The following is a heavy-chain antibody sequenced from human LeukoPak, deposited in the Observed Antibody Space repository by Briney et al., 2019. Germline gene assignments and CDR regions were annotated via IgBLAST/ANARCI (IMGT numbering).Heavy chain of an antibody. Sequence: GGSLRLSCAASGFTFDDYAMYWVRQAPGKGLEWVSGISWNSDIIGYAGSVKGRFTISRDSAKNSLYLQMNSLRPEDTAFYYCAKDIRSIVVPPDAMDVWGQGTTVTVSS. CDR3: AKDIRSIVVPPDAMDV. CDR1: GFTFDDYA. D-gene: IGHD2-2*01. J-gene: IGHJ6*02. CDR2: ISWNSDII. V-gene: IGHV3-9*01.